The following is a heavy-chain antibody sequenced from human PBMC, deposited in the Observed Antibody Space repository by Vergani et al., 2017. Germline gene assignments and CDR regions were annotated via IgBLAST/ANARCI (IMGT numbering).Heavy chain of an antibody. CDR1: GFTFSSYW. CDR2: IKQDGSEK. J-gene: IGHJ4*02. CDR3: ARDTYYYDSSGYEYYFDY. V-gene: IGHV3-7*01. D-gene: IGHD3-22*01. Sequence: EVQLVESGGGLVKPGGSLRLSCAASGFTFSSYWMSWVRQAPGKGLEWVANIKQDGSEKYYVDSVKGRFTISRDNAKNSLYLQMNSLRAEDTAVYYCARDTYYYDSSGYEYYFDYWGQGTLVTVSS.